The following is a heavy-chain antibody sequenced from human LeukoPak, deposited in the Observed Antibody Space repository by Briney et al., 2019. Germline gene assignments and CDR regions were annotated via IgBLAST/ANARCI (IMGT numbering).Heavy chain of an antibody. D-gene: IGHD1-26*01. V-gene: IGHV1-2*02. Sequence: GASVKVSCKASGYTFTGYYMHWVRQAPGQGLEWMGWIIPNSGATNYAQNFQGRVTMTRDTSISTAYMELNRLTSDGTAVYYCARQLGATSRDYWGQGTLVTVSS. CDR2: IIPNSGAT. CDR3: ARQLGATSRDY. J-gene: IGHJ4*02. CDR1: GYTFTGYY.